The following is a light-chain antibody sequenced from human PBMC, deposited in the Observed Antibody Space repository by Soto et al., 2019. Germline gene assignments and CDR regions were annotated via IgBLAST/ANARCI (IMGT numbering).Light chain of an antibody. CDR3: QPCYIFPYT. CDR1: QSVLYSSNNKNY. V-gene: IGKV4-1*01. J-gene: IGKJ2*01. CDR2: WAS. Sequence: DIVMTQSPDSLAVSLGERATINCKSSQSVLYSSNNKNYLAWYQQKPGQPPKLLIYWASTRESGVPDRFSGSGSGTDFTLTISSLQPEDVVVYYYQPCYIFPYTFGQGTKLEIK.